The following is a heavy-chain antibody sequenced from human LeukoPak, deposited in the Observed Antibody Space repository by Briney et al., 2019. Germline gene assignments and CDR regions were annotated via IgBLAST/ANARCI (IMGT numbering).Heavy chain of an antibody. CDR2: IYTSGST. Sequence: SETLSLTCTVSGGSISSYYWSWIRQPAGKGLEWIGRIYTSGSTNYNPSLKSRVTMSVDTSKNQFSLKLSSVTAADTAVYYCARGYCSSTSCYKGVWWFDPWGQGTLVTVSS. D-gene: IGHD2-2*02. CDR3: ARGYCSSTSCYKGVWWFDP. CDR1: GGSISSYY. V-gene: IGHV4-4*07. J-gene: IGHJ5*02.